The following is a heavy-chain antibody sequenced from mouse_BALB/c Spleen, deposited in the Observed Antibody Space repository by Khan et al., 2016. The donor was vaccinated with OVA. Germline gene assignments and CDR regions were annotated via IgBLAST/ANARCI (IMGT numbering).Heavy chain of an antibody. D-gene: IGHD2-2*01. J-gene: IGHJ3*01. CDR1: GYTFTSYY. V-gene: IGHV1S81*02. CDR2: INPNNGGT. Sequence: QVQLKQSGAELVTPGASVRLSCKASGYTFTSYYLYWVKQRPGQGLEWIGDINPNNGGTNFNEKFKNKDTLTVDKSYSTAYIQLNSLTSVDSAGYYCSRSGYGSFAYWGQGTLVTVSA. CDR3: SRSGYGSFAY.